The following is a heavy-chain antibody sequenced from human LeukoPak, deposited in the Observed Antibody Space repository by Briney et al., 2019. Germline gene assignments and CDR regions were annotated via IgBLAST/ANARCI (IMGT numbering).Heavy chain of an antibody. CDR1: GFAFSTYW. D-gene: IGHD3-3*02. J-gene: IGHJ4*02. CDR2: IKQDGSEK. V-gene: IGHV3-7*01. Sequence: PGGSLRLSCAASGFAFSTYWMSWVRQAPGKGLEWVANIKQDGSEKYYVDSVKGRFTISRDNAKNSLSLQMNSLRAEDTAVYYCASRAHFWSGPGGWGQGTLVTVSS. CDR3: ASRAHFWSGPGG.